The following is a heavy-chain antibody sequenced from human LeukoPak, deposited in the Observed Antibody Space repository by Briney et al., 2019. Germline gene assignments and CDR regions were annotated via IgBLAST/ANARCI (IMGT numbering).Heavy chain of an antibody. Sequence: GRSVRLSCTASGFTFSSYGMHWVRQAPGKGLEWVAFIRYDGSNKYYADSVKGRFTISRDNSKNTLYLQMNSLTVEDTAVYYCVKAVVGRISNFDFWGQGTLVTVSS. V-gene: IGHV3-30*02. J-gene: IGHJ4*02. D-gene: IGHD1-26*01. CDR3: VKAVVGRISNFDF. CDR1: GFTFSSYG. CDR2: IRYDGSNK.